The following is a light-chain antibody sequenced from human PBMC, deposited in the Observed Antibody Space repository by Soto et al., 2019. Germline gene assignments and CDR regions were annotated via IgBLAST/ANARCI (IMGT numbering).Light chain of an antibody. CDR3: QQYGSLPLT. CDR2: AAS. V-gene: IGKV3-20*01. CDR1: QSVSSSY. J-gene: IGKJ4*01. Sequence: EIVLTQSPGTLSLSPGERATLSCRASQSVSSSYLTWYQRKPGQAPRLLIYAASNRAADIPDRFSGSRSGSDFTLAISRLEPEDFALYYCQQYGSLPLTYGGGTNLEIK.